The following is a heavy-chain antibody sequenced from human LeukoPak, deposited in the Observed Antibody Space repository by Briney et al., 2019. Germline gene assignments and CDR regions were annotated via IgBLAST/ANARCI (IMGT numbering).Heavy chain of an antibody. CDR2: ISTRSSYL. J-gene: IGHJ4*02. CDR3: GTTAGNY. D-gene: IGHD1-1*01. Sequence: GGSLRLSCATSGFTFNNAWMNWVRQAPGKGLEWVSSISTRSSYLYFADSVKGRFTISRDDAKNSLYLEMKSLRAEDTAVYYCGTTAGNYWGQGTLVTVSS. CDR1: GFTFNNAW. V-gene: IGHV3-21*01.